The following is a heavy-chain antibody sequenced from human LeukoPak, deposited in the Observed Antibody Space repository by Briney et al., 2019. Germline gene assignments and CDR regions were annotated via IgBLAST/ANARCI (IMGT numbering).Heavy chain of an antibody. D-gene: IGHD3-9*01. CDR2: ISGSGGST. CDR1: GFTFSSYA. V-gene: IGHV3-23*01. J-gene: IGHJ4*02. CDR3: ARVADILTGYWEFDY. Sequence: GGSLRLSCAASGFTFSSYAMSWVRQAPGKGLEWVSAISGSGGSTYYADSVKGRFTISRDNSKNSLYLQMNSLRAEDTAVYYCARVADILTGYWEFDYWGQGTLVTVSS.